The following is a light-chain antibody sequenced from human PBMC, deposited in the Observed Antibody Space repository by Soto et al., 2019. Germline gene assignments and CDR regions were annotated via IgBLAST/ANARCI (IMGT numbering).Light chain of an antibody. CDR2: GAS. V-gene: IGKV3-20*01. J-gene: IGKJ2*01. CDR1: QGIGGRY. CDR3: EQFGSSIPHT. Sequence: EIVMTQSPGTLSLSPGERATISCRASQGIGGRYLAWYHQKSGQAPRLLIYGASSMATGIPDRFSGSGSGTGFPLTISSLEPEDFGGYYCEQFGSSIPHTFGQGTKLEIK.